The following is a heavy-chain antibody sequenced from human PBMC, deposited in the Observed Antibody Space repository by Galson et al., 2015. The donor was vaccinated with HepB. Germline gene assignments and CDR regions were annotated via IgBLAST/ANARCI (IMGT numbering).Heavy chain of an antibody. CDR1: GFTFSSYA. CDR2: ISGSGGST. J-gene: IGHJ3*02. Sequence: SLRLSCAASGFTFSSYAMSWVRQAPGKGLEWVSAISGSGGSTYYADSVKGRFTISRDNSKNTLYLQMNSLRAEDTAVYYCAKDRSAVFGVTGDDAFDIWGQGTMVTVSS. V-gene: IGHV3-23*01. D-gene: IGHD7-27*01. CDR3: AKDRSAVFGVTGDDAFDI.